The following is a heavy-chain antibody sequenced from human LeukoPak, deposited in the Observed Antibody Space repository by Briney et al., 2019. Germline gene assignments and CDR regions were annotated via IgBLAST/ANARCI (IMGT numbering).Heavy chain of an antibody. J-gene: IGHJ5*02. Sequence: SETLSLTCTVSGGSISSSSYYWGWIRQPPGKGLEWIGSIYYSGSTYYNPSLKSRVTISVDTSKNQFSLKLSSVTAADTAVYYCARLTPDPDFWSGFGWFDPWGQGTLVTVSS. D-gene: IGHD3-3*01. CDR2: IYYSGST. CDR1: GGSISSSSYY. CDR3: ARLTPDPDFWSGFGWFDP. V-gene: IGHV4-39*01.